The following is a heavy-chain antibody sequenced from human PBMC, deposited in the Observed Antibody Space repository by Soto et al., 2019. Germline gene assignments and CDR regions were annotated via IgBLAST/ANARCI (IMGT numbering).Heavy chain of an antibody. J-gene: IGHJ4*02. V-gene: IGHV4-4*07. D-gene: IGHD1-26*01. Sequence: SETLSLTCTVSVASLNNYYWTWARQPAGKGLERVGRIYTSGSTNYNPSLESRVTMSVDTSKNQFSLKLSSVTAADTAVYYCARGSLAPDYWGQGTLVTVSS. CDR3: ARGSLAPDY. CDR1: VASLNNYY. CDR2: IYTSGST.